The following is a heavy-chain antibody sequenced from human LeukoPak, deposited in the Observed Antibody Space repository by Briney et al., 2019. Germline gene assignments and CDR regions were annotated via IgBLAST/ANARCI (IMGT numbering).Heavy chain of an antibody. J-gene: IGHJ4*02. CDR1: GYTFTSYY. Sequence: SVKDSRKASGYTFTSYYIHWVRQPPGQEPEWMGITNQSGGSTNYAHKFQGRVTTTRDTSTSTVYMELSSLRSEDTAVYYCARAQGYSYSSHFDHWGQGTLVTVSS. V-gene: IGHV1-46*01. D-gene: IGHD5-18*01. CDR2: TNQSGGST. CDR3: ARAQGYSYSSHFDH.